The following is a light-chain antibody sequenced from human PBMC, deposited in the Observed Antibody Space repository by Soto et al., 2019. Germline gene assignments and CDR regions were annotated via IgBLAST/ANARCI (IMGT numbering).Light chain of an antibody. J-gene: IGKJ1*01. CDR1: QSVSSSY. V-gene: IGKV3-20*01. Sequence: EIVLTQSPGTLSLSPGERATLSCRASQSVSSSYLAWYQQKPGQAPRLLIYGASSRATGIPDRFSGSGSGTDFTLTISRLEPEDFAVYYRQQYGRSPWTFGQGTKVEIK. CDR3: QQYGRSPWT. CDR2: GAS.